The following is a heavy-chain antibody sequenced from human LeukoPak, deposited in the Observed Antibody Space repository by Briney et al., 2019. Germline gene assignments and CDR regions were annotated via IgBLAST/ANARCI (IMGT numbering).Heavy chain of an antibody. CDR2: ISSSSTI. D-gene: IGHD3-10*01. Sequence: GGSLRLSCAASGFTFSSYSMNWVRQAPGKGLEWVSYISSSSTIYYADPVKGRFTISRDNAKNSLYLQMNSLRAEDTAVYYCAKDRTQHGYGSGSYYTDWGQGTLVTVSS. V-gene: IGHV3-48*01. J-gene: IGHJ4*02. CDR1: GFTFSSYS. CDR3: AKDRTQHGYGSGSYYTD.